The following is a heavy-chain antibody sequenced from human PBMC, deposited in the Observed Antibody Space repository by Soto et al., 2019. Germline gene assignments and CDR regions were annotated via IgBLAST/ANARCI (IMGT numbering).Heavy chain of an antibody. CDR2: INYSGTT. CDR3: ARVSAGYDILTGYYNDGMDV. Sequence: PSETLSLTCAVSGGSISSGGYSWSWIRQPPGKGLEWIGYINYSGTTNYNPSLKSRVTISGDTSKNQFSLKLSSVTAADTAVYYCARVSAGYDILTGYYNDGMDVWGQGTTVTVSS. CDR1: GGSISSGGYS. V-gene: IGHV4-61*08. D-gene: IGHD3-9*01. J-gene: IGHJ6*02.